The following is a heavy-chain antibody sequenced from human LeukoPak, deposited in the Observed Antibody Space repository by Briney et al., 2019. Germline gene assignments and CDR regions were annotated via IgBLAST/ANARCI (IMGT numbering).Heavy chain of an antibody. CDR2: IVSGDNA. CDR3: ARDPYSSGYFDY. J-gene: IGHJ4*02. Sequence: GGSLRLSCAASGFTVSSNYMSWVRQAPGKGLEWVSIIVSGDNAYFADSVKGRFTISRDTSKNTLYLQMNSLRAEDTAVYYCARDPYSSGYFDYWGQGTLVTVSP. CDR1: GFTVSSNY. D-gene: IGHD6-19*01. V-gene: IGHV3-66*01.